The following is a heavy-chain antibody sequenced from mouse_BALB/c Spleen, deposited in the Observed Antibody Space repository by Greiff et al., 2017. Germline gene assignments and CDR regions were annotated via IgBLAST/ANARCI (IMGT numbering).Heavy chain of an antibody. J-gene: IGHJ3*01. CDR3: ARQGMITTENAWFAY. D-gene: IGHD2-4*01. CDR1: GFTFSSFG. CDR2: ISSGSSTI. Sequence: EVHLVESGGGLVQPGGSRKLSCAASGFTFSSFGMHWVRQAPEKGLEWVAYISSGSSTIYYADTVKGRFTISRDNPKNTLFLQMTSLRSEDTAMYYCARQGMITTENAWFAYWGQGTLVTVSA. V-gene: IGHV5-17*02.